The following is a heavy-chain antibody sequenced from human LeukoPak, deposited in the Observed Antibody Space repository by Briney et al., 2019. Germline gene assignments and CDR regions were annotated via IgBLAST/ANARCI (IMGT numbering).Heavy chain of an antibody. D-gene: IGHD1-26*01. CDR2: INPNSGGT. Sequence: ASVKVSCKASGYTFTGYYMHWVRQAPGQGLEWMGWINPNSGGTNYAQKFQGRVTMTRDTSISTAYMELSRLRSDDTAVYYCARDRVRSGSYYGDFDYWGQGTLVTVSS. CDR1: GYTFTGYY. CDR3: ARDRVRSGSYYGDFDY. V-gene: IGHV1-2*02. J-gene: IGHJ4*02.